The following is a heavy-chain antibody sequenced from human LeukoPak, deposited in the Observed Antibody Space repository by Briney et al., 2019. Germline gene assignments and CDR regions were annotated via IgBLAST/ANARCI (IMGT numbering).Heavy chain of an antibody. V-gene: IGHV1-2*02. D-gene: IGHD1-1*01. CDR2: INPVNGDT. CDR1: GYTFTGYY. Sequence: GASVKVSCKASGYTFTGYYMHWVRQARGGGLEWMGWINPVNGDTSYAQKFQGRVTMTRDTSISTGYMELSRLRSDDTAFYYCARPLQLERLGGSLDVWGQGTTVTVSS. CDR3: ARPLQLERLGGSLDV. J-gene: IGHJ6*01.